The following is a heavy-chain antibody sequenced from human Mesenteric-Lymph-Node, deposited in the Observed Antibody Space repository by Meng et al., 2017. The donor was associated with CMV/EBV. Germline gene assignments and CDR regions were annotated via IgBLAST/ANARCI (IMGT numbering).Heavy chain of an antibody. V-gene: IGHV3-7*01. CDR3: ARGRIVVPAAIFSSDYYGMDV. D-gene: IGHD2-2*01. J-gene: IGHJ6*02. Sequence: GESLKISCAASVLTFSIHWMTWVRQAPGKGRYVNSVKGRFTISRDNAKITLYLQMNSLRAEDTAVYYCARGRIVVPAAIFSSDYYGMDVWGQGTTVTVSS. CDR1: VLTFSIHW.